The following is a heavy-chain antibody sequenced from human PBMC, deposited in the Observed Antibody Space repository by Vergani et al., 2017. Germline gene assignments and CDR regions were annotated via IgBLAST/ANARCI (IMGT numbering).Heavy chain of an antibody. J-gene: IGHJ4*02. CDR3: STSGFHDKSDYYILDH. Sequence: QVQLEESGGGVVQPGRSLRLSCAGSGFTLSSHAMHWVRQAPGKGLEWVSAIRSGGSPHYADSVKGRFTISRDNSKNTVDLQIDSLRAEDTAVYYCSTSGFHDKSDYYILDHWGQGTLVTVSS. V-gene: IGHV3-NL1*01. CDR2: IRSGGSP. CDR1: GFTLSSHA. D-gene: IGHD3-22*01.